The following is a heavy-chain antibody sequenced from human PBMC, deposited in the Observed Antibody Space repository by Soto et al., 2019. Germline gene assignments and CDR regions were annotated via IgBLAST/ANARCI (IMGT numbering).Heavy chain of an antibody. J-gene: IGHJ4*02. CDR1: GLAFSGYA. V-gene: IGHV3-23*01. Sequence: EVQLLESGGGLVQPGGSLRLSCAASGLAFSGYAMNWVRQAPGEWLEWVSAISGGGGTTFYAVSVKGRFTVSRDNSKNTLYLQMNSLRAEDTAVYYCAKGRGDCSSTNCYGHWGQGTLVTVSS. CDR2: ISGGGGTT. D-gene: IGHD2-2*01. CDR3: AKGRGDCSSTNCYGH.